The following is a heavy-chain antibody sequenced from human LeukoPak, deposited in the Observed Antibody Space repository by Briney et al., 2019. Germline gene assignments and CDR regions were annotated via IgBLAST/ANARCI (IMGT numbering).Heavy chain of an antibody. V-gene: IGHV3-30-3*01. CDR3: ARGYDSSGYYYYYYGMDV. CDR2: ISYDGSNK. D-gene: IGHD3-22*01. CDR1: GFTFSSYA. Sequence: GGSLRLSCAASGFTFSSYAMHWVRQAPGKGLEWVAVISYDGSNKYYADSVKGRFTISRDNSKNTLYLQMNSLRAEDTAVYYCARGYDSSGYYYYYYGMDVWGQGTTVTVSS. J-gene: IGHJ6*02.